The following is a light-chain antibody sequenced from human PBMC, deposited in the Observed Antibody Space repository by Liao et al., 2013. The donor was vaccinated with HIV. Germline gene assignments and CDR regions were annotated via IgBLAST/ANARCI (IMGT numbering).Light chain of an antibody. CDR1: KLGDKY. CDR3: QVWDSSSDHVV. J-gene: IGLJ2*01. CDR2: QDS. V-gene: IGLV3-1*01. Sequence: SYELTQPPSVSVSPGQTASITCSGDKLGDKYACWYQQKPGQSPVLVIYQDSKRPSGIPERFSGSNSGNMATLTISRVEAGDEADYYCQVWDSSSDHVVFGGGTKLTVL.